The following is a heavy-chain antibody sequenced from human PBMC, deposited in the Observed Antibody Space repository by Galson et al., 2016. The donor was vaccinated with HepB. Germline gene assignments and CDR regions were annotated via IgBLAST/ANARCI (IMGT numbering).Heavy chain of an antibody. Sequence: SLRLSCADSGFTFSIYSMNWVRQAPGKGLEWISHITSSSSVTYYADSVKGRFTISRDNAKKSLYLQMNSLRDEDTAVYYCAYDWYGYMAYWGQGTPVTVSS. CDR3: AYDWYGYMAY. D-gene: IGHD1-1*01. V-gene: IGHV3-48*02. CDR1: GFTFSIYS. CDR2: ITSSSSVT. J-gene: IGHJ4*02.